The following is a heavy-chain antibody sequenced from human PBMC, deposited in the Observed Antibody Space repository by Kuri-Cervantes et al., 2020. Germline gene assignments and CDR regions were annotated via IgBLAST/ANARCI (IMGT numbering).Heavy chain of an antibody. D-gene: IGHD6-13*01. J-gene: IGHJ6*02. CDR2: IYYSGST. V-gene: IGHV4-59*01. Sequence: GSLRLSCTVSGGSISSYYWSWIRQPPGKGLEWIGYIYYSGSTNYNPSLKSRVTISVDTSMNQFSLKLSSVTAADTAVYYCARISSSWYLYYGMDVWGQGTTVTVSS. CDR1: GGSISSYY. CDR3: ARISSSWYLYYGMDV.